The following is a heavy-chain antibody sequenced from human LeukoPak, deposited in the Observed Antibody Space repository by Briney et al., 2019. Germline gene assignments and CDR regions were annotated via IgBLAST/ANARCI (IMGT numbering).Heavy chain of an antibody. J-gene: IGHJ4*02. Sequence: KPSETLSLTCAVYGGSFSGYYWSWIRQPPGKGLEWIGEINHSGSTNYNPSLKSRVTISVDTSKNQFSLKLRSVTAADTAVYYCARKRKFDCWGQGTLVTVSS. CDR1: GGSFSGYY. V-gene: IGHV4-34*01. CDR2: INHSGST. CDR3: ARKRKFDC.